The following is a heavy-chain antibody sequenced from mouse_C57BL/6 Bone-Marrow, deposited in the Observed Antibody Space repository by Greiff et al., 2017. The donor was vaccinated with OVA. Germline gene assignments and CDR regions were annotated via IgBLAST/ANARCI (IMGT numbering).Heavy chain of an antibody. CDR1: GFTFSDYG. V-gene: IGHV5-17*01. CDR2: ISSGRSTI. J-gene: IGHJ3*01. D-gene: IGHD2-4*01. Sequence: EVPRVESGGGLVKPGGSLKLSCAASGFTFSDYGMHWVRQAPEKGLAWVAYISSGRSTIYYADTVKGRFTISRDNAKNTLFLQMTSLRSEDTAMYYCARDDYDWFAYWGQGTLVTVSA. CDR3: ARDDYDWFAY.